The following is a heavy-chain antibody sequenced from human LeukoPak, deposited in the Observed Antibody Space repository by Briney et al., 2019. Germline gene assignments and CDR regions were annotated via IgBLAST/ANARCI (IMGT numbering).Heavy chain of an antibody. Sequence: SETLSLTCTVSGGSISSSSYYWGWIRQPPGKGLEWIGSIYYSGSTYYNPSLKSRVTISVDTSKNQFSLKLSSVTAADTAVYYCASEPGVPASNWGQGTLVTVSS. V-gene: IGHV4-39*01. D-gene: IGHD2-2*01. J-gene: IGHJ4*02. CDR3: ASEPGVPASN. CDR2: IYYSGST. CDR1: GGSISSSSYY.